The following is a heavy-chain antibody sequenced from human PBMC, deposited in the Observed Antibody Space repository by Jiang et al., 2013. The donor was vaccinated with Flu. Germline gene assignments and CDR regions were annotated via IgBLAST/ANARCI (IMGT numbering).Heavy chain of an antibody. D-gene: IGHD5-12*01. Sequence: NHSGSTNYNPSLKSRVTISVDTSKNQFSLKLSSVTAADTAVYYCAGEKRGYSGYDWTSLRVHYDPISPWGQGTLVTVSS. V-gene: IGHV4-34*01. CDR3: AGEKRGYSGYDWTSLRVHYDPISP. J-gene: IGHJ5*02. CDR2: NHSGST.